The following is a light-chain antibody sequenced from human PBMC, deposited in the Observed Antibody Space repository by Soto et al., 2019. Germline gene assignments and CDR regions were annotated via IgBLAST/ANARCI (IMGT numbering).Light chain of an antibody. CDR1: QSVSSN. CDR3: QQYNNWPPMYT. CDR2: GAS. Sequence: EIVMTQSPATLSVSPGKRATLSCRASQSVSSNLAWYQQKPGQAPRLLIYGASTRATGIPARFSGSGSGTEFTLTISSLPSEDFAVYYCQQYNNWPPMYTFGQGTKLEIK. V-gene: IGKV3-15*01. J-gene: IGKJ2*01.